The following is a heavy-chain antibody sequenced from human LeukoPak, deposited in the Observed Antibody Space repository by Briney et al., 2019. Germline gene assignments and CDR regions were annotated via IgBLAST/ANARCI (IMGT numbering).Heavy chain of an antibody. Sequence: SQTLSLTCTVSGGSISSGGYYWSWIRHHPGKGLEWIGYIYYSGSTYYNPSLKSRVTISVDTSKNQFSLKLSSVTAADTAVYYCARVIVVPAAIWFDPWGQGTLVTVSS. CDR1: GGSISSGGYY. D-gene: IGHD2-2*01. CDR3: ARVIVVPAAIWFDP. J-gene: IGHJ5*02. CDR2: IYYSGST. V-gene: IGHV4-31*03.